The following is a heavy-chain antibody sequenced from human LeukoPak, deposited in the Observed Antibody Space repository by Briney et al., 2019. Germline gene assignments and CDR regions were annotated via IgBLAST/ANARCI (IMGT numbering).Heavy chain of an antibody. Sequence: ESGPTLVSPTQTLTLTCTFSGFSLSTSGMRVSWIRQPPGKALEWLARIDWDDDKFYSTSLKTRLTISKDTSKNQVVLTMTNMDPVDTATYYCARMLAYCGGDCYYFDYWGQGTLVTVSS. J-gene: IGHJ4*02. V-gene: IGHV2-70*04. CDR3: ARMLAYCGGDCYYFDY. D-gene: IGHD2-21*01. CDR1: GFSLSTSGMR. CDR2: IDWDDDK.